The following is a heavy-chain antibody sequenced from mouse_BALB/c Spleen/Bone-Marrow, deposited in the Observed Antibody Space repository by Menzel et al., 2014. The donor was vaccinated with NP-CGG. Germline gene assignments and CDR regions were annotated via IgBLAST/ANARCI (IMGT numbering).Heavy chain of an antibody. CDR3: ASGVYYAMDY. J-gene: IGHJ4*01. CDR2: IYPVSAST. CDR1: GYNFTSYW. V-gene: IGHV1-55*01. Sequence: QVQLQQPGAERVKPGTSVTLSCKASGYNFTSYWVNWVKLRPGQGLEWIGDIYPVSASTNYNEKFRSKATLTVDTSSSTAYMHLSNLASDDSALYYCASGVYYAMDYWDQGTSVTVSS.